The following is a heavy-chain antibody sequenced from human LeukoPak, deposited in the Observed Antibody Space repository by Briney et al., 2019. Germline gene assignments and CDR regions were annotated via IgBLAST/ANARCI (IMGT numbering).Heavy chain of an antibody. CDR3: ARVVLWFGETTFDY. Sequence: GGSLRLSCAASGFTFSSYEMNWVRQAPGKGPEWVSYISSSGSTIYYADSVKGRFTISRDNAKNSLYLQMNSLRAEDTTVYYCARVVLWFGETTFDYWGQGTLVTVSS. J-gene: IGHJ4*02. V-gene: IGHV3-48*03. CDR1: GFTFSSYE. D-gene: IGHD3-10*01. CDR2: ISSSGSTI.